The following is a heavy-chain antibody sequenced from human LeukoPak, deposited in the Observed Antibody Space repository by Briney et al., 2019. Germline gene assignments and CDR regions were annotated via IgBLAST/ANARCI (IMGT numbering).Heavy chain of an antibody. CDR3: ASSGYRESSTSKDPYYYYYYYMDV. CDR2: INPNSGGT. V-gene: IGHV1-2*02. D-gene: IGHD2-2*01. J-gene: IGHJ6*03. Sequence: ASVKVSCKTSGYTFTGYYIHWVRQAPGQGLEWMGWINPNSGGTNYAQKFQGRVTMTRDTSISTAYMELSRLRSDDTAVYYCASSGYRESSTSKDPYYYYYYYMDVWGKGTTVTISS. CDR1: GYTFTGYY.